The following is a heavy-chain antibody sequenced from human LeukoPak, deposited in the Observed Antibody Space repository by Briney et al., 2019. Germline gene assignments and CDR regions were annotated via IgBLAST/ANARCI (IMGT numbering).Heavy chain of an antibody. D-gene: IGHD1-26*01. CDR3: ARGGKKVEYYYYYMDV. Sequence: GGSLRLSCAASGFTLSSYWMSWVRQAPGKGLEWVANIKQDGSEKYYVDSVKGRFTISRDNAKNSLYLQMNSLRAEDTAVYYCARGGKKVEYYYYYMDVWGKGTTVTVSS. J-gene: IGHJ6*03. CDR1: GFTLSSYW. CDR2: IKQDGSEK. V-gene: IGHV3-7*01.